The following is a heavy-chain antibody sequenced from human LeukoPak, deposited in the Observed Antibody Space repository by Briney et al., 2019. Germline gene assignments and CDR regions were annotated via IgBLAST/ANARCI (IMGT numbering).Heavy chain of an antibody. Sequence: GSLRLSCTGSGFNFNMFAMNWVRQAPGKGLEWVSLISGSGGHTYYGDSVKGRFTISRDNSTNRLYLQMNSLRPEDTAVYYCAKGGAATMRDGYNYYYYYMEVWGRGTTVTVSS. J-gene: IGHJ6*03. CDR3: AKGGAATMRDGYNYYYYYMEV. CDR1: GFNFNMFA. D-gene: IGHD5-24*01. CDR2: ISGSGGHT. V-gene: IGHV3-23*01.